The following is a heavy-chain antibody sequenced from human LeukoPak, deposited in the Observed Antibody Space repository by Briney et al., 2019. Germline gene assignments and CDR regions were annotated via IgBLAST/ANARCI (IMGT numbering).Heavy chain of an antibody. CDR3: ARERSPHSSGWYGYYYYYMDV. V-gene: IGHV4-4*07. Sequence: SETLSLTCTVSGGSINSYWSWIRQPAGKGLEWIGRISGSGTITYNPALQSRLSISIDTSKNQFSLKLMSVTAADTAVYYCARERSPHSSGWYGYYYYYMDVWGKGTTVTVSS. D-gene: IGHD6-19*01. CDR2: ISGSGTI. CDR1: GGSINSY. J-gene: IGHJ6*03.